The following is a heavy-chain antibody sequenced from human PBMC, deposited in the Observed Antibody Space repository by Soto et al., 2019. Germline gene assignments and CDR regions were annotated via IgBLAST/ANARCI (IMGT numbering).Heavy chain of an antibody. CDR2: ITSDGSGT. V-gene: IGHV3-74*01. Sequence: EVQLVESGGAVVQPGGSLRLSCAASGFTFSTYWTHWVRRPPGKGLVWVARITSDGSGTTYADSVRGRFTISRDNAKNTLYLQMNSLRADDTAVYYCVRHFDKWGQGTLVTVSS. CDR1: GFTFSTYW. CDR3: VRHFDK. J-gene: IGHJ4*02.